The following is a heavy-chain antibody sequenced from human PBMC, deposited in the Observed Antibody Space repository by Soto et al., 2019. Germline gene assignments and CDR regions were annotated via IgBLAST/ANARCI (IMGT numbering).Heavy chain of an antibody. CDR2: INPSGGST. CDR1: GYTFTSYY. D-gene: IGHD1-20*01. CDR3: AREVRSITGTESIYYYYGMDV. J-gene: IGHJ6*02. Sequence: GASVKVSCKASGYTFTSYYMHWVRQAPGQGLEWMGIINPSGGSTSYAQKFQGRVTMTRDTSTSTVYMELSSLRSEDTAVYYCAREVRSITGTESIYYYYGMDVWGQGTTVTVSS. V-gene: IGHV1-46*01.